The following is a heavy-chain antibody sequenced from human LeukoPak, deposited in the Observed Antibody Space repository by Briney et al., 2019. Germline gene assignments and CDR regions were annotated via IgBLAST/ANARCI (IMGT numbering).Heavy chain of an antibody. Sequence: GGSLRLSCAASGFTFSSYWMSWVRQAPGKGREWVANIKQDGSEKYYVDSVKGGFTISRENAKNSLYLQMHSLRAEDTAVYYCARAGGYSRSWYYYYYYMDVWGKGTTVTVSS. J-gene: IGHJ6*03. CDR3: ARAGGYSRSWYYYYYYMDV. D-gene: IGHD6-13*01. CDR2: IKQDGSEK. V-gene: IGHV3-7*01. CDR1: GFTFSSYW.